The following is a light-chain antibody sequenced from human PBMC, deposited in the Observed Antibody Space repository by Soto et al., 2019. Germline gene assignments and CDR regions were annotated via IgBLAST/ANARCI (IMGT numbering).Light chain of an antibody. CDR1: QAISSY. CDR2: AAS. J-gene: IGKJ3*01. Sequence: DIQMTQSPSSLSASVGDRVTITCRASQAISSYLAWYQQKPGKVPKLLIYAASTLQSGVPSRFSGSGSWTDFTLTISSLQPEDVATYYCQKYYSSPFTFGPGTKVYIK. V-gene: IGKV1-27*01. CDR3: QKYYSSPFT.